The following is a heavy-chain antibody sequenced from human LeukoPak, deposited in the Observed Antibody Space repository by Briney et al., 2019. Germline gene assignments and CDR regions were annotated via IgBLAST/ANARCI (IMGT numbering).Heavy chain of an antibody. D-gene: IGHD4-17*01. CDR2: ITTYNGNT. CDR3: ARGYDYGDYVGDFDY. J-gene: IGHJ4*02. Sequence: ASVKVSCKASGYTFTSYPISWVRQAPEQGLERMGWITTYNGNTHYAQKLQGRVTMTTETSTSTAYMDLRGLRSDDTAVYYCARGYDYGDYVGDFDYWGQGTLVTVSS. CDR1: GYTFTSYP. V-gene: IGHV1-18*01.